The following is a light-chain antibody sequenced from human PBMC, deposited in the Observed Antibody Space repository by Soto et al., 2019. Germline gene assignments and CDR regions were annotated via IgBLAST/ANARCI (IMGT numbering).Light chain of an antibody. V-gene: IGKV1-5*01. CDR3: QQYNSYAPT. J-gene: IGKJ1*01. CDR2: GAS. CDR1: QSIRHY. Sequence: DIQMTQSPPTLSASVGDRVTITCRASQSIRHYLAWYQQMPGKAPKLLIYGASSLESGVPSRFSGSGSGTEFTLTISSLQPDDFATYYCQQYNSYAPTFGQGTEV.